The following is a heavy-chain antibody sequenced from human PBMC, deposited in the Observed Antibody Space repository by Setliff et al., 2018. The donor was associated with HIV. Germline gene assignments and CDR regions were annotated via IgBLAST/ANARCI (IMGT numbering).Heavy chain of an antibody. J-gene: IGHJ6*02. V-gene: IGHV1-18*01. CDR3: ARDLRDGCEEWFSTLDDGMDV. CDR2: ISDYNGNT. Sequence: ASVKVSCKASGYIFNSYGISWVRQAPGQGLEWMGWISDYNGNTKYAEKFQGRVTMTRDTSINTIYMELSRLRSDDTAVYYCARDLRDGCEEWFSTLDDGMDVWGQGTMVTVSS. CDR1: GYIFNSYG. D-gene: IGHD3-3*01.